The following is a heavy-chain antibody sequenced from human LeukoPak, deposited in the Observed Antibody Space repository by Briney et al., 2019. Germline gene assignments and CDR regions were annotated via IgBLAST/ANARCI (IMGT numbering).Heavy chain of an antibody. Sequence: ASVKVSCKASGDTFTGYYIYWVRQAPGQGLEWMGWINPNSGGTNYAQKFQGRVTMTRDTSISTAYMELSSLRSDDTAVYYCARGHFTYYYDSSGYFPDYWGQGTLVTVSS. D-gene: IGHD3-22*01. J-gene: IGHJ4*02. CDR3: ARGHFTYYYDSSGYFPDY. CDR2: INPNSGGT. CDR1: GDTFTGYY. V-gene: IGHV1-2*02.